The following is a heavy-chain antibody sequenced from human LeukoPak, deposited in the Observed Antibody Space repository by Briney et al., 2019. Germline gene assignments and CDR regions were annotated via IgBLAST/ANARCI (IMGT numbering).Heavy chain of an antibody. Sequence: SETLSLTCTVSGDSVSSHYWSWIRQPPGKGLEWIAYAYYTGTSNYNPSLKSRVTISIDTSKNQFSLKLISVTAADTAVYYCARYSNHVEYFDSWGQGTLVTVSS. CDR1: GDSVSSHY. CDR3: ARYSNHVEYFDS. J-gene: IGHJ4*02. CDR2: AYYTGTS. V-gene: IGHV4-59*02. D-gene: IGHD4-11*01.